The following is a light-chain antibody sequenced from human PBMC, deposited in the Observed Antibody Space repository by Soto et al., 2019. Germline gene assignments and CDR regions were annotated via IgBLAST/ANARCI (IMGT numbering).Light chain of an antibody. CDR2: GAS. J-gene: IGKJ2*01. V-gene: IGKV3-20*01. CDR3: QHYGSSMYT. CDR1: HNISSTY. Sequence: EVVLTQSPGTLSLSPGEGATLSCRAIHNISSTYLAWYQQKPGQAPRPLIYGASSRATGIPDRFSGSGSGTDFTLTVSRLEAEDCAVFYCQHYGSSMYTCGQGPRRDIK.